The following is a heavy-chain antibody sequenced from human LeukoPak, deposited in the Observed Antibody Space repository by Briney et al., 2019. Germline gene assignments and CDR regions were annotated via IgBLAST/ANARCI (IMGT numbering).Heavy chain of an antibody. CDR2: IYYSPST. Sequence: PSETLSLTCTVSGDSISSYYWSWIGQPPGKGLEWIGYIYYSPSTNYNPSLKSRVTISVDTSKNQFSLKLNSVTAADTAVYYCARYNYYDSTFDYWGQGTLVTVSS. CDR1: GDSISSYY. V-gene: IGHV4-59*01. CDR3: ARYNYYDSTFDY. D-gene: IGHD3-22*01. J-gene: IGHJ4*02.